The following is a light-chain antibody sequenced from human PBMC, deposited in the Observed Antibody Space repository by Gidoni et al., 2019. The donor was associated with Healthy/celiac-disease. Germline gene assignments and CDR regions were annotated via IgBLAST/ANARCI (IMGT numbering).Light chain of an antibody. V-gene: IGLV1-44*01. J-gene: IGLJ1*01. CDR1: SSNIGSNT. CDR3: AAWDDSLNGFYV. Sequence: QSVLTQPPSASGTPGQRVTISCSGSSSNIGSNTVNWYQQLPGTAPKLLIYSNNQRPSGVPDRFSGSKSGTSASLAISGLQSEDEADYYCAAWDDSLNGFYVFGTGTKVXVX. CDR2: SNN.